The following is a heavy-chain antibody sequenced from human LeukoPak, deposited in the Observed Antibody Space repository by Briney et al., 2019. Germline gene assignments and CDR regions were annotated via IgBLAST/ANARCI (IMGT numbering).Heavy chain of an antibody. V-gene: IGHV1-18*01. CDR1: GYTFTSSG. CDR3: ARVGRDYGGNRFSDY. CDR2: ISAYNGDI. Sequence: SVKVSCKASGYTFTSSGVSWVRQAPGQGLEWMGWISAYNGDINYTQKFQGRVTMTTDTSTSTAYMELRSLRSDDTAIYYCARVGRDYGGNRFSDYWGQGTLVTVSS. J-gene: IGHJ4*02. D-gene: IGHD4-23*01.